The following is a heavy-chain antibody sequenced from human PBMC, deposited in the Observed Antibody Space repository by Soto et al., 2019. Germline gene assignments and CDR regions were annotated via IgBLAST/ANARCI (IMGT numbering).Heavy chain of an antibody. Sequence: QVQLQQWGAGLLKPSETLSLTCTVYGGSFSAYYWSWIRQPPGKGLEWIGEINNSGSTNYNPSLKSRVTISVDTSTNEFTLKLSSLTAAYTAVYYCARMSSTWDGSLDYWGQGTLVTVSS. CDR3: ARMSSTWDGSLDY. CDR2: INNSGST. V-gene: IGHV4-34*01. D-gene: IGHD6-13*01. J-gene: IGHJ4*02. CDR1: GGSFSAYY.